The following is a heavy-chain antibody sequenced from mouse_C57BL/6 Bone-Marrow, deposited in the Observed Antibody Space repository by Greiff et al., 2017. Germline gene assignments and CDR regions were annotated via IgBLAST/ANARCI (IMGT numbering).Heavy chain of an antibody. CDR2: IHPNSGST. D-gene: IGHD1-1*01. J-gene: IGHJ1*03. CDR3: ARGGSSLYWYFDV. Sequence: VQLQQSGAELVKPGASVKLSCKASGYTFTSYWMHWVKQRPGQGLEWIGMIHPNSGSTNYNEKFKSKATLTVDKSSSTAYMQLSSLTSEDSAVYYCARGGSSLYWYFDVWGTGTTVTVSS. CDR1: GYTFTSYW. V-gene: IGHV1-64*01.